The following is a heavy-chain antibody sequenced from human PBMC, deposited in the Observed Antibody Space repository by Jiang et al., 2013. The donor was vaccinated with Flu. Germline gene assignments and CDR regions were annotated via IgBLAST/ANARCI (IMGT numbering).Heavy chain of an antibody. Sequence: GLVKPSETLSLTCTVSGGSISSSNLYWGWIRQPPGKGLEWIGSIYYSGSPYYNPSLKSRVTISVDTSKNQFSLKLRSVTAADTAVYYCARAHQQLGSKYFQHWGQGTLVTVSS. J-gene: IGHJ1*01. V-gene: IGHV4-39*01. CDR2: IYYSGSP. CDR3: ARAHQQLGSKYFQH. CDR1: GGSISSSNLY. D-gene: IGHD7-27*01.